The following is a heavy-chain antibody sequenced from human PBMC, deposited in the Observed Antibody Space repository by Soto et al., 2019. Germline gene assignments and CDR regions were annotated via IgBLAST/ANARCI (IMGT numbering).Heavy chain of an antibody. CDR3: AREASAVISLDY. CDR2: FNPNSGDT. V-gene: IGHV1-2*02. J-gene: IGHJ4*02. CDR1: GYIFTAYS. Sequence: ASVKVSCKASGYIFTAYSMHWVRQAPGQGLEWVGWFNPNSGDTIYAQKFQGRVTLTGDTSISTAYMELYSLTSDDTAVYYCAREASAVISLDYWGQGTLVTVSS. D-gene: IGHD6-19*01.